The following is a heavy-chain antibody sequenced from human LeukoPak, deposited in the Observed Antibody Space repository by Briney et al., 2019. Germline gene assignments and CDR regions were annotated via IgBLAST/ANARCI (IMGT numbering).Heavy chain of an antibody. CDR2: INSDGSST. D-gene: IGHD5/OR15-5a*01. J-gene: IGHJ4*02. CDR3: ASAVYGGDFDY. Sequence: GPSLRLSCAPAAFTFSSYWMHSVSQAPRKGLVWVSCINSDGSSTSYADSVKSGFTMSRDNVKNTLYLQMNSLRAEGTAVYYCASAVYGGDFDYWGQGTLVTVSS. CDR1: AFTFSSYW. V-gene: IGHV3-74*01.